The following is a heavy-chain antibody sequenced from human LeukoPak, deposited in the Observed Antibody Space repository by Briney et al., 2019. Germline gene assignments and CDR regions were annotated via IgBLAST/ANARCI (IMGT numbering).Heavy chain of an antibody. CDR1: GGSISSSNW. V-gene: IGHV4-4*02. CDR2: IYHSGST. Sequence: SETLSLTCAVSGGSISSSNWWSWVRQPPGKGLEWIGEIYHSGSTNYNPSLKGRVTISVDKSKNQFSLKLSSVTAADTAVYYCATNPVAATVGYWGQGTMVTVSS. CDR3: ATNPVAATVGY. J-gene: IGHJ4*02. D-gene: IGHD2-15*01.